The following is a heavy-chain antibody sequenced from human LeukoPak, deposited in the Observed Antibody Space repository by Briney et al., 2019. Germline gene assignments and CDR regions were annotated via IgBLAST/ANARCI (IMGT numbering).Heavy chain of an antibody. CDR2: ISWNSGSI. J-gene: IGHJ3*02. CDR1: GFTFDDYA. CDR3: AKGSYYKGGAFDI. D-gene: IGHD1-26*01. Sequence: PGGSLRLSCAASGFTFDDYAMHWVRQAPGKGLEWVSGISWNSGSIGYADSVKGRFTISRDNSKNTLYLQMNSLRAEDTAVYYCAKGSYYKGGAFDIWGQGTMVTVSS. V-gene: IGHV3-9*01.